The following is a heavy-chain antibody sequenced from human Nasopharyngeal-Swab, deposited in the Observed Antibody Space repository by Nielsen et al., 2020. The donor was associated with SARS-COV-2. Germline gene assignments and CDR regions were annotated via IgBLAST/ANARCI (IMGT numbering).Heavy chain of an antibody. CDR1: GGSFRGYY. CDR2: INHSGST. V-gene: IGHV4-34*01. D-gene: IGHD3-16*01. CDR3: AREGGEGG. J-gene: IGHJ4*02. Sequence: SQTLSLTCAVYGGSFRGYYWSWIRQPPGKGLEWIGEINHSGSTNYNPSLKSRVTISVDTSKNQFSLKLSSVTAADTAVYYCAREGGEGGWGQGTLVTVSS.